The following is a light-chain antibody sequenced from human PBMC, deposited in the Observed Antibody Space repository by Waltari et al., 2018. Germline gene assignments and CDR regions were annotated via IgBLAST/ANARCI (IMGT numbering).Light chain of an antibody. CDR3: CSHGGSNNFYI. J-gene: IGLJ1*01. Sequence: QSALTRPPSASGSPGQSVTIPCTGTSTAVGSCNHVSWYQPYPGKAPKLIIYEVTNRPGGVPDRFSGSNSGNTASMTVSGLQADDEADYYCCSHGGSNNFYIFGTGTTVTVL. CDR1: STAVGSCNH. CDR2: EVT. V-gene: IGLV2-8*01.